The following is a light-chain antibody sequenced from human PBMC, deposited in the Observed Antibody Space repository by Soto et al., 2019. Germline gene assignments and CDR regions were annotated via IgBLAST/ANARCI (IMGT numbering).Light chain of an antibody. CDR2: DDS. V-gene: IGLV3-21*02. CDR3: QVWDSTNDHFV. J-gene: IGLJ1*01. Sequence: SYELAQPPSVSVAPGQTARITCGGNNIGRKSVHWYQQKPGQAPVLAVFDDSDRPSGIPERFSGSNSGNTATLTISSVEAGDEADYFCQVWDSTNDHFVLGTGTKVTVL. CDR1: NIGRKS.